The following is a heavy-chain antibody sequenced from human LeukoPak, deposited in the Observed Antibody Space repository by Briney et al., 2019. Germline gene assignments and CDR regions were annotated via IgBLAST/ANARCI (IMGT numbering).Heavy chain of an antibody. CDR1: GFTFSSYS. Sequence: KPGGSLRLSCAVSGFTFSSYSMNWVRQAPGKGLEWVSSISSSSSYIYYADSVKGRFTISRVNAKNSLYLQINSLSAEDTAVYYCARVGPPVVYYEFWSGGNWFDPWGQGTLVTVSS. CDR2: ISSSSSYI. CDR3: ARVGPPVVYYEFWSGGNWFDP. J-gene: IGHJ5*02. V-gene: IGHV3-21*01. D-gene: IGHD3-3*01.